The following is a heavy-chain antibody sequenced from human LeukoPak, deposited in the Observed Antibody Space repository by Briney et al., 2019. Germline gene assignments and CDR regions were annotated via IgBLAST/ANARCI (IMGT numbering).Heavy chain of an antibody. V-gene: IGHV1-8*02. J-gene: IGHJ4*02. Sequence: GASVKVSCKASGYTFTSYGISWVRQAPGQGLEWMGYMNPNSGNTGSAQKFQGRVTMTRDTSISTAYMELSSLRSEDTAVYYCATELRHQDYWGQGTLVTVSS. CDR3: ATELRHQDY. CDR1: GYTFTSYG. D-gene: IGHD2-15*01. CDR2: MNPNSGNT.